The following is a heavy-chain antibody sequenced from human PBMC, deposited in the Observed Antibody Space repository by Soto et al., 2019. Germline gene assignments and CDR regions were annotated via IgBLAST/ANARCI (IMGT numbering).Heavy chain of an antibody. CDR1: GFTFSSYA. CDR3: ARDGLIGWYSSGWYWFDY. D-gene: IGHD6-19*01. CDR2: ISYDGSNK. Sequence: PVGSLRLSCAASGFTFSSYAMHWVRQAPGKGLEWVAVISYDGSNKYYADSVKGRFTISRDNSKNTLYLQMNSLRAEDTAVYYCARDGLIGWYSSGWYWFDYWGQGTLVTVSS. V-gene: IGHV3-30-3*01. J-gene: IGHJ4*02.